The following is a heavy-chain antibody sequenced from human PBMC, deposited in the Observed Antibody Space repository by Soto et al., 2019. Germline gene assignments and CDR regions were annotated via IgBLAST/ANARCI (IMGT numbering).Heavy chain of an antibody. J-gene: IGHJ4*01. CDR1: GFTFSSYA. D-gene: IGHD6-6*01. CDR2: SSGSGGST. V-gene: IGHV3-23*01. Sequence: EVQLLESGGGLVQPGGSLRLSCAASGFTFSSYAMCWVRQAPGKGLEWVSASSGSGGSTDYAVSVRSQFTISRDNSKNSLYLQMNTLIADDTAVYFCAKDFVIKKFYSFDYWGHVNLVTVSS. CDR3: AKDFVIKKFYSFDY.